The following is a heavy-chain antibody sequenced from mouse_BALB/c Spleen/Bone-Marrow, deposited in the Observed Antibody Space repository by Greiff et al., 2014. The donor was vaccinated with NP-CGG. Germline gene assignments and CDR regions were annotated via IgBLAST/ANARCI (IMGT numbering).Heavy chain of an antibody. V-gene: IGHV5-6-3*01. Sequence: EAQLVESGGGLVQPGGSLKLSCAASGFTLSNYGMSWVRQTPDKRLELVATINSDGGSTYYPDSVKGRFTIYRDTAKNTLYLQMSSLKSEETAMYYCVRGNYGNYVDYFDFWGQGTTLTVSS. J-gene: IGHJ2*01. CDR2: INSDGGST. CDR1: GFTLSNYG. D-gene: IGHD2-1*01. CDR3: VRGNYGNYVDYFDF.